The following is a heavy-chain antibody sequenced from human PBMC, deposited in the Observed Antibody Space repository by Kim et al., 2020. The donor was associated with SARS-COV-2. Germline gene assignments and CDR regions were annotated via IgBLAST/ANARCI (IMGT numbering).Heavy chain of an antibody. D-gene: IGHD3-16*01. CDR1: GFTFSSYE. CDR2: ISSSGSTI. V-gene: IGHV3-48*03. CDR3: ARGARAYLFDY. Sequence: GGSLRLSCAASGFTFSSYEMNWVRQAPGKGLEWVSYISSSGSTIYYADSVKGRFTISRDNAKNSLYLQMNSLRAEDTAVYYCARGARAYLFDYWGQGTLVTVSS. J-gene: IGHJ4*02.